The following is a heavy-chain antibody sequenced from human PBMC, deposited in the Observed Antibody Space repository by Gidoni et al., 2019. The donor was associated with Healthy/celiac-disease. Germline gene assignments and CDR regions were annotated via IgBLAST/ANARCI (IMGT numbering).Heavy chain of an antibody. J-gene: IGHJ4*02. V-gene: IGHV3-9*01. CDR3: AKDQAGLAVAAPGGFDY. Sequence: EVQLVESGGGLVQPGRSLRLSCAASGFTFDDYAMHWVRQAPGKGLEWVSGISWNSGSIGYADSVKGRFTISRDNAKNSLYLQMNSLRAEDTALYYCAKDQAGLAVAAPGGFDYWGQGTLVTVSS. CDR1: GFTFDDYA. D-gene: IGHD6-19*01. CDR2: ISWNSGSI.